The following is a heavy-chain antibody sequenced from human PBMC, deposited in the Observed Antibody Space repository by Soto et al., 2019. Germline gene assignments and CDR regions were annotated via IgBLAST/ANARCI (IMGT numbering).Heavy chain of an antibody. D-gene: IGHD7-27*01. V-gene: IGHV3-74*01. CDR3: ARVGTGAYYFDY. J-gene: IGHJ4*02. CDR1: GFTFSSYS. Sequence: PGGSLRLSCAASGFTFSSYSMNLVRQAPGKGLEWVSCIKTSRSSTGYADSVKGRFTISRDNAQNTLYLQMNSLRAEDTALYYCARVGTGAYYFDYWGLGTLVTVSS. CDR2: IKTSRSST.